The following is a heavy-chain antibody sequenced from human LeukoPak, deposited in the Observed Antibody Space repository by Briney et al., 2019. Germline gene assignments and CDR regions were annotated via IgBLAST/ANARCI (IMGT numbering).Heavy chain of an antibody. CDR1: GGSISSYC. J-gene: IGHJ3*02. Sequence: SETLSLTCTVSGGSISSYCWSWLRQPPGKGLEWIGYIYYSGSTNYNPSLKSRVTISVDTSKNQFSLKLSSVTAADTAVYYCARAQADAFDIWGQGTMVTVSS. CDR3: ARAQADAFDI. V-gene: IGHV4-59*01. CDR2: IYYSGST.